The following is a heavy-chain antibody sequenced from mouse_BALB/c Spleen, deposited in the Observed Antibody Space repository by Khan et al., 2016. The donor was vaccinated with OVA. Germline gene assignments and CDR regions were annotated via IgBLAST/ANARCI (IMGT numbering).Heavy chain of an antibody. CDR3: AKNYRYDVYFDY. D-gene: IGHD2-14*01. V-gene: IGHV1S136*01. J-gene: IGHJ2*01. CDR1: GYTFTSYV. CDR2: IYPSNDDT. Sequence: VQLQQSGPELVKPGASVKMSCKASGYTFTSYVMHWLRQKPGQGLEWIGYIYPSNDDTKYNEKFKGKATLTSDKSSSTAYMELSSLTSEDSAVYYCAKNYRYDVYFDYGGQGTTLTVSS.